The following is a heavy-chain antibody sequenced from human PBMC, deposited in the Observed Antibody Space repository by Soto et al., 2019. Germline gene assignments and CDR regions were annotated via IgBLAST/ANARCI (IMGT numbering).Heavy chain of an antibody. J-gene: IGHJ4*02. CDR2: INPSGGST. CDR1: GYTFTSYY. CDR3: ASLGAAAGTVFDY. D-gene: IGHD6-13*01. Sequence: ASVKVSCKASGYTFTSYYMHWVRQAPGQGLKWMGIINPSGGSTSYAQKFQGRVTMTRDTSTSTVYMELSSLRSEDTAVYYCASLGAAAGTVFDYWGQGTLVTVSS. V-gene: IGHV1-46*03.